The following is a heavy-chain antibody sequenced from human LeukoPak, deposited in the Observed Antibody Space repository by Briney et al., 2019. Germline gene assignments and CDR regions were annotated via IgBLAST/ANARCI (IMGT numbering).Heavy chain of an antibody. V-gene: IGHV3-9*01. CDR3: AKGKGERGYSYGYDY. CDR2: ISWNSGSI. D-gene: IGHD5-18*01. Sequence: GGSLRPSCAASGFTFDDYAVHWVRQAPGKGLEWVSGISWNSGSIGYADSVKGRFTISRDNAKNSLYLQMNSLRAEDTALYYCAKGKGERGYSYGYDYWGQGTLVTVSS. CDR1: GFTFDDYA. J-gene: IGHJ4*02.